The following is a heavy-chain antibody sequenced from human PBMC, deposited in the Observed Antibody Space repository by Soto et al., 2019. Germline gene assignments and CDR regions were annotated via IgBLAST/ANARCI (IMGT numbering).Heavy chain of an antibody. CDR3: ARAGYDSRGYYFYAMDV. CDR2: IGTAGDP. Sequence: PGGSLRLSCVASGFILSGYDMHWVRQATGEGLEWVSAIGTAGDPYYSGYVKGRFTISRGNAENSVYLQMNSLRAGDTAVYYCARAGYDSRGYYFYAMDVWGPGTTVTVSS. D-gene: IGHD2-2*01. V-gene: IGHV3-13*05. CDR1: GFILSGYD. J-gene: IGHJ6*01.